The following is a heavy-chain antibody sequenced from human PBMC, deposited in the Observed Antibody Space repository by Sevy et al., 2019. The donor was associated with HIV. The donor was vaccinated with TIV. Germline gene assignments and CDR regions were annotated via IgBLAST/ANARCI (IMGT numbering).Heavy chain of an antibody. D-gene: IGHD3-10*01. J-gene: IGHJ6*02. V-gene: IGHV3-30-3*01. CDR2: ISYDGSNK. Sequence: GGSLRLSCAASGFTFSSYAMHWVRQAPGKGLEWVAVISYDGSNKYYADSVKGRFTISRDNSKNTLYLQMNSLRAEDTAVYYCATNLYGSEKITSPHKNYGMDVWGQRTTVTVSS. CDR1: GFTFSSYA. CDR3: ATNLYGSEKITSPHKNYGMDV.